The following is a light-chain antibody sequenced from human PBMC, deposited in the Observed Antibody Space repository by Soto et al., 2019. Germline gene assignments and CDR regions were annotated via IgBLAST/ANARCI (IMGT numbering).Light chain of an antibody. J-gene: IGKJ4*01. CDR3: HQYDNWPPRLT. CDR2: GAS. Sequence: EIVLTQFPATLSVSPGETVTLSCRASQSVSSYLAWYQQKPGQAPRLLIYGASKKAGGVPDRFGGSGSGTEFTLTISSLQSEDSAVYYCHQYDNWPPRLTFGGGTKVEIK. CDR1: QSVSSY. V-gene: IGKV3D-15*01.